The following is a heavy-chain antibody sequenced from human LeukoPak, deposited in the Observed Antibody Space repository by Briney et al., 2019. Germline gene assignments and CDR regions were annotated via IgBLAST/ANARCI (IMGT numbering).Heavy chain of an antibody. CDR3: ARGGGVGYYYYYMDV. CDR1: GGSISSSSYY. CDR2: IYYSGST. J-gene: IGHJ6*03. D-gene: IGHD1-26*01. Sequence: SETLSLTCTVSGGSISSSSYYWGWIRQPPGKGLEWIGSIYYSGSTYYNPSLKSRVTISVDTSKNQFSLKLSSVTAADTAVYYCARGGGVGYYYYYMDVWGKGTTVTISS. V-gene: IGHV4-39*07.